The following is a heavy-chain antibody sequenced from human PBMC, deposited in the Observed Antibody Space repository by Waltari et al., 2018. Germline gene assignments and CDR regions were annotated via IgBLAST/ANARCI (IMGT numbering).Heavy chain of an antibody. CDR1: GFTFRSYG. CDR3: ARGVPPGTLFDY. Sequence: QVQLVESGGGVVQPGRSLRLSCAASGFTFRSYGMPWVRQAPGKGLEWVAVIWYDGSNKYYADSVKGRFTISRDNSKNTLYLQMNSLRAEDTAVYYCARGVPPGTLFDYWGQGTLVTVSS. CDR2: IWYDGSNK. J-gene: IGHJ4*02. D-gene: IGHD1-1*01. V-gene: IGHV3-33*01.